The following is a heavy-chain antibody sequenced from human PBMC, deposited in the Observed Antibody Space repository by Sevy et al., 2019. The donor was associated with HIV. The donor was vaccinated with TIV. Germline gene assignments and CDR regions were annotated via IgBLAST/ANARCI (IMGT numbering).Heavy chain of an antibody. CDR2: IGVYNGNI. Sequence: ASVKVSCKASGYTVSNYGITWVRQAPGQGLEWMGWIGVYNGNIKYAQKFRGRVTVTTDTSTSTAYMELRSLRTDDTAVYYCARFGTVATLRYNYYNGMDVWGQGTTVTVSS. CDR1: GYTVSNYG. D-gene: IGHD4-17*01. CDR3: ARFGTVATLRYNYYNGMDV. J-gene: IGHJ6*02. V-gene: IGHV1-18*01.